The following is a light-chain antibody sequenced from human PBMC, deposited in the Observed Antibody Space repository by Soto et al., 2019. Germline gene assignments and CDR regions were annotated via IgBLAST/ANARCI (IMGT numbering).Light chain of an antibody. V-gene: IGKV1-39*01. CDR1: QTIDSY. CDR3: QQSYNIPT. CDR2: AAS. J-gene: IGKJ2*01. Sequence: DIQMTQSPSSLSASVGDRVTITCRASQTIDSYLNWYQQKPGKAPKLLISAASSLQSGVPSRFSGSRSGTDFTLTITSLQPEDFATYYCQQSYNIPTFGQGTKLEIK.